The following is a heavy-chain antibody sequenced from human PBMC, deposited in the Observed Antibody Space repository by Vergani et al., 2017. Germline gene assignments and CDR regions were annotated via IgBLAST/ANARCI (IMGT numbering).Heavy chain of an antibody. J-gene: IGHJ4*02. CDR1: GGSISSYY. V-gene: IGHV4-59*01. CDR2: IYYSGST. D-gene: IGHD5-12*01. CDR3: ARGGYGGYVPREYYFDY. Sequence: QVQLQESGPGLVKPSETLSLTCTVSGGSISSYYWSWIRQPPGKGLAWIGYIYYSGSTNYNPSLKSRVTISVDTSKNQFSLKLSSVTAADTAVYYCARGGYGGYVPREYYFDYWGQGTLVTVSS.